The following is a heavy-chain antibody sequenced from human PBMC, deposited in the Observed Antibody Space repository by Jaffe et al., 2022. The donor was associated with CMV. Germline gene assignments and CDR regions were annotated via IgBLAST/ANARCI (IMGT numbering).Heavy chain of an antibody. V-gene: IGHV3-73*01. CDR3: TRSAGAFDY. CDR1: GFTFSGSA. CDR2: IRSKANSYAT. Sequence: EVQLVESGGGLVQPGGSLKLSCAASGFTFSGSAMHWVRQASGKGLEWVGRIRSKANSYATAYAASVKGRFTISRDDSKNTAYLQMNSLKTEDTAVYYCTRSAGAFDYWGQGTLVTVSS. J-gene: IGHJ4*02. D-gene: IGHD7-27*01.